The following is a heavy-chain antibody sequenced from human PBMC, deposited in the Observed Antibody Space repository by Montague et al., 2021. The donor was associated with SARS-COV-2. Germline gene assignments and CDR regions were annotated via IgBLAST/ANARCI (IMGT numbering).Heavy chain of an antibody. V-gene: IGHV4-34*01. D-gene: IGHD2-2*01. CDR2: INHSGTA. CDR1: GGSFSVYG. Sequence: SETLSLTCAVYGGSFSVYGWSWLRQSPRGGLEWIAEINHSGTANYNPSLKSRVSISVDTSKNQFTLNLTSVTAADTAMYYCAKEREVVRAARTLVAFDLWGQGTLVTVSS. J-gene: IGHJ3*01. CDR3: AKEREVVRAARTLVAFDL.